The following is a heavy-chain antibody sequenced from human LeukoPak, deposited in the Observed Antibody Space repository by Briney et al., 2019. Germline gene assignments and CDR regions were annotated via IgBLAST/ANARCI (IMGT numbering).Heavy chain of an antibody. CDR3: ARDSGIVVVPAAVDY. CDR2: ISSSSSYI. J-gene: IGHJ4*02. D-gene: IGHD2-2*01. Sequence: GGSLRLSCAASGFTFTYYWMHWLRQAPGKGLEWVSSISSSSSYIYYADSVKGRFTISRDNAKNSLYLQMNSLRAEDTAVYYCARDSGIVVVPAAVDYWGQGTLVTVSS. CDR1: GFTFTYYW. V-gene: IGHV3-21*01.